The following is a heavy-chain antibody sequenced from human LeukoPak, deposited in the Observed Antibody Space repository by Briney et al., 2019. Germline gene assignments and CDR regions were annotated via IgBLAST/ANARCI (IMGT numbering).Heavy chain of an antibody. Sequence: SETLSLTCTVFGGSISSYYWSWIRQPPGKGLEWIGYIYYSGSTNYNPSLKSRVTISVDTSKNQFSLKLSSVTAADTAVYYCAREALPKGGFDYWGQGTLVTVSS. CDR2: IYYSGST. J-gene: IGHJ4*02. V-gene: IGHV4-59*01. CDR3: AREALPKGGFDY. D-gene: IGHD3-16*01. CDR1: GGSISSYY.